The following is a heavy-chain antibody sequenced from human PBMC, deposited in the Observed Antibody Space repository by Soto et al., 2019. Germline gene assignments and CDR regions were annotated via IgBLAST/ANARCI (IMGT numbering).Heavy chain of an antibody. Sequence: GESLKISCKGSGYTFTNYWIGWVRQMPGKGLEWMGIIYPGDFDTRYSPSFQGQVTISADKSINTAYLQWSSLTASDTAMYYCARVWEMATVAAFDNWAQGTLVTVSS. CDR1: GYTFTNYW. V-gene: IGHV5-51*01. D-gene: IGHD1-26*01. CDR3: ARVWEMATVAAFDN. CDR2: IYPGDFDT. J-gene: IGHJ4*02.